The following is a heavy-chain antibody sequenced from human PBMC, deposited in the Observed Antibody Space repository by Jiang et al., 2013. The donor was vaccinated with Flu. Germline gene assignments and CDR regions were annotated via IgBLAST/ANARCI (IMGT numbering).Heavy chain of an antibody. CDR3: ARRGYGGILGLGQGFDY. CDR2: IIPILGIA. CDR1: GGTSSSYA. J-gene: IGHJ4*02. Sequence: SSVKVSCKASGGTSSSYAINWVRQAPGQGLEWMGGIIPILGIANYAQKFQGRVTITADKSTSTAYMELSSLRSEDTAVYYCARRGYGGILGLGQGFDYWGQGTLVTVSS. D-gene: IGHD4-23*01. V-gene: IGHV1-69*04.